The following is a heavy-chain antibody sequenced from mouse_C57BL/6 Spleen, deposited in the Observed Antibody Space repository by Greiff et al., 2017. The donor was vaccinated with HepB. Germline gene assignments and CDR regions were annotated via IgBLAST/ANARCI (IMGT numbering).Heavy chain of an antibody. CDR2: IYPGDGDT. D-gene: IGHD4-1*01. CDR3: ARKGNWDPYFDY. V-gene: IGHV1-80*01. J-gene: IGHJ2*01. CDR1: GYAFSSYW. Sequence: VQLQQSGAELVKPGASVKISCKASGYAFSSYWMNWVKQRPGKGLEWIGQIYPGDGDTNYNGKFKGKATLTADKSSSTAYMQLSSLTSEDSAVYFCARKGNWDPYFDYWGQGTTLTVSS.